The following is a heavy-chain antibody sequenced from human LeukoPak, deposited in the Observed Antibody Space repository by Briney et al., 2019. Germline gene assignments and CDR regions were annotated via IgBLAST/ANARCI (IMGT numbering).Heavy chain of an antibody. D-gene: IGHD6-19*01. CDR1: GFSFDDYA. Sequence: PGGSLRLSCAASGFSFDDYAMHWVRQAPGKGLEWVSGISWNSGSIGYADSVKGRFTISRDNANNSLYLQMNSLRAEDTALYYCAKDKGSSGLTGFDYWGQGTLVTVSS. J-gene: IGHJ4*02. CDR2: ISWNSGSI. CDR3: AKDKGSSGLTGFDY. V-gene: IGHV3-9*01.